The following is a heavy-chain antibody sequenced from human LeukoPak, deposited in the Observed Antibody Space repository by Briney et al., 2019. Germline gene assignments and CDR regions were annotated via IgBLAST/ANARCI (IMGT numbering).Heavy chain of an antibody. J-gene: IGHJ4*02. CDR2: IIPIFGTA. V-gene: IGHV1-69*05. D-gene: IGHD6-13*01. CDR1: GGSFSSYA. Sequence: SVKVSCKASGGSFSSYAIGWVRQAPGQGLEWMGGIIPIFGTANYAQKLQGRVTNTTDESTSTAYMELSSLRSEDTAVYYCARVGRAAAGRRSTYYFDYWGQGTLVTVSS. CDR3: ARVGRAAAGRRSTYYFDY.